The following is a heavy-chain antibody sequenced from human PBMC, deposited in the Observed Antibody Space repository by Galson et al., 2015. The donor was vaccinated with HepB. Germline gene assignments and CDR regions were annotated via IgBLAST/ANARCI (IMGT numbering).Heavy chain of an antibody. CDR3: AREGPAGMATIDY. D-gene: IGHD5-24*01. Sequence: SLRLSCAASGFTFSSYAMHWVRQAPGKGLEWVAVISYDGSNKYYADSVRGRFTISRDNSKNTLYLQMNSLRAEDTAVYYCAREGPAGMATIDYWGQGTLVTVSS. CDR1: GFTFSSYA. CDR2: ISYDGSNK. V-gene: IGHV3-30-3*01. J-gene: IGHJ4*02.